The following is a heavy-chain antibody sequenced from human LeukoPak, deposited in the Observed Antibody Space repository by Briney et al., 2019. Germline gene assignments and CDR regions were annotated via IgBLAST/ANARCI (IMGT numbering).Heavy chain of an antibody. CDR2: IYTSGST. CDR1: GGSISSYY. Sequence: SETLSLTCTVSGGSISSYYWSWIRQPAGKGLEWIGRIYTSGSTNYNPSLKSRVTMSVDTSKSQFSLKLSSVTAADTAVYYCARGSIAVAGILSGMDVWGQGTTVTVSS. D-gene: IGHD6-19*01. V-gene: IGHV4-4*07. CDR3: ARGSIAVAGILSGMDV. J-gene: IGHJ6*02.